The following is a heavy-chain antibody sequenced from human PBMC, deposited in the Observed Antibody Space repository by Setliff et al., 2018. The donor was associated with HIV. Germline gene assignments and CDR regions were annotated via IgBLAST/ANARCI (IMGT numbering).Heavy chain of an antibody. J-gene: IGHJ4*02. D-gene: IGHD5-18*01. Sequence: PSETLSLTCTVSGGSISSSTYYWGWIRQPPGKGLECIGTIYYSGSTYYNPSLKSRLTISVDTSKNQFSLKLSSMTAADTAVYYCARRDGYSYGFYFDYWGQGTLVTVSS. CDR3: ARRDGYSYGFYFDY. CDR2: IYYSGST. CDR1: GGSISSSTYY. V-gene: IGHV4-39*01.